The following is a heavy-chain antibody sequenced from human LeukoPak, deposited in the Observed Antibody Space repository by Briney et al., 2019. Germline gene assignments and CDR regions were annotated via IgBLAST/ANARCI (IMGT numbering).Heavy chain of an antibody. CDR1: GGSFSGYY. J-gene: IGHJ4*02. CDR2: INHSGST. Sequence: SETLSLTCAVYGGSFSGYYWSWIRQPPGKGLEWIGEINHSGSTNYNPSLKSRVTISVDTSKNQFSLKLSSVTAADTAVYYCERTRSGYYLYFDYWGQGTLVTVSS. D-gene: IGHD3-22*01. CDR3: ERTRSGYYLYFDY. V-gene: IGHV4-34*01.